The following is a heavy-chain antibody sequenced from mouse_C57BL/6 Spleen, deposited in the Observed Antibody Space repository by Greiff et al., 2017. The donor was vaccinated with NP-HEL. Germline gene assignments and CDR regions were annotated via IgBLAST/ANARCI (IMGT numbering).Heavy chain of an antibody. Sequence: EVQLQQSGTVLVRPGASVKMSCKTSGYTFTSYWMHWVKQRPGQGLEWIGAIYPGNSDTSYNQKFKGKATLTAVTSASTAYMELSSLTNEDSAVYYCTREGKTAWFAYWGQGTLVTVSA. CDR1: GYTFTSYW. J-gene: IGHJ3*01. CDR2: IYPGNSDT. D-gene: IGHD4-1*01. V-gene: IGHV1-5*01. CDR3: TREGKTAWFAY.